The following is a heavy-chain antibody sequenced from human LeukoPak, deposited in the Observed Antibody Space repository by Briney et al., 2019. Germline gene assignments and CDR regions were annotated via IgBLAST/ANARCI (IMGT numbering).Heavy chain of an antibody. CDR1: GYIFTGYY. CDR3: ARVRYRLAETYIDY. CDR2: INPHSGDT. Sequence: ASVKVSCKASGYIFTGYYMHWVRQAPGQGLEWMGWINPHSGDTNYAQKFQGRVTMTRDTSISTAYMELSRLRSDDTAVYYCARVRYRLAETYIDYWGQGTLVTVSS. D-gene: IGHD3-16*01. J-gene: IGHJ4*02. V-gene: IGHV1-2*02.